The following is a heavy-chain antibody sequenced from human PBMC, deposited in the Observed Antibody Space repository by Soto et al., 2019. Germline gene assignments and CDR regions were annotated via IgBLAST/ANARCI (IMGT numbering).Heavy chain of an antibody. CDR3: ARDLWLHRPAYYGMDV. CDR2: ISYDGSNK. CDR1: GFTFSSYA. V-gene: IGHV3-30-3*01. D-gene: IGHD5-18*01. Sequence: QVQLVESGGGVVQPGRSLRLSCAASGFTFSSYAMHWVRQAPGKGLEWVAVISYDGSNKYYADSVKGRFTISRDNSKNTLYLQMNSLRAEDTAVYYCARDLWLHRPAYYGMDVWGQGTTVTVSS. J-gene: IGHJ6*02.